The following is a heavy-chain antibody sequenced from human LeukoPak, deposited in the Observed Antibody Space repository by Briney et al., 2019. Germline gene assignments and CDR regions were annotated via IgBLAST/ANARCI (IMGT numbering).Heavy chain of an antibody. CDR2: ISVSGRST. J-gene: IGHJ3*02. V-gene: IGHV3-23*01. Sequence: PGGSLRLSCTASGFTLSSYSMNWVRQAPGKGLEWVSVISVSGRSTYYADSVKGRFTISRDSSKSTLYLQMSSLRAEDTAIYYCAKNHDSNTYHTDDAFDIWGQGTMVTVSS. CDR3: AKNHDSNTYHTDDAFDI. CDR1: GFTLSSYS. D-gene: IGHD2/OR15-2a*01.